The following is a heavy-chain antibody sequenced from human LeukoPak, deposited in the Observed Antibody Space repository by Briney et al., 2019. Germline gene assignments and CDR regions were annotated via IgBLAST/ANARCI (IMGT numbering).Heavy chain of an antibody. D-gene: IGHD3-10*01. Sequence: SQTLSLTCTVSGGSISSGDYYWSWIRQPPGKGLEWIGYIYYSGSTYYNPSLKSRVTISVDTSKNQFSLKLSSVTAADTAVYYCAREGGVFTMVRGVIIPNWFDPWGQATPVTVSS. J-gene: IGHJ5*02. V-gene: IGHV4-30-4*01. CDR1: GGSISSGDYY. CDR3: AREGGVFTMVRGVIIPNWFDP. CDR2: IYYSGST.